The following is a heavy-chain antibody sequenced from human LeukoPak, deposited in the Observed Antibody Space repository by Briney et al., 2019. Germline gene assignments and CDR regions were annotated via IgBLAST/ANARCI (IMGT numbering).Heavy chain of an antibody. V-gene: IGHV1-69*04. CDR1: GGTFSSYA. D-gene: IGHD1-26*01. Sequence: ASVKVSCKASGGTFSSYAISWVRQAPGQGLEWMGRIIPILGIANYAQKFQGRVTITADKSTSTAYMELSSLRSEDTAVYYCARGLWDQEYYFDYWGQGTLVTVSS. J-gene: IGHJ4*02. CDR3: ARGLWDQEYYFDY. CDR2: IIPILGIA.